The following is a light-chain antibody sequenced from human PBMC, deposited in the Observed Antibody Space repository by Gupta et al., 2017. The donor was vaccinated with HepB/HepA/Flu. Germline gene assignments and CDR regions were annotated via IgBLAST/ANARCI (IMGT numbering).Light chain of an antibody. CDR1: QSISSY. CDR2: AAS. CDR3: QETDDTPRT. J-gene: IGKJ4*01. Sequence: DIQMTQSPSSLSASVGDRVTITCRASQSISSYLNWYQQKPGKAPELLIYAASTLQTGVPSRFSGSGSGTDFTLTVSSLQPEDFATYYCQETDDTPRTFGGGTKLEIK. V-gene: IGKV1-39*01.